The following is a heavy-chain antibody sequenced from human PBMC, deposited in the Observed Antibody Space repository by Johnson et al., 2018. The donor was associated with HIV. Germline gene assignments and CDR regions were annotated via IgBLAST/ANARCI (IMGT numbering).Heavy chain of an antibody. V-gene: IGHV3-23*04. CDR3: ARKQWLEIPSDAFDV. J-gene: IGHJ3*01. D-gene: IGHD6-19*01. CDR2: ISGSGDST. CDR1: GFTFSSYA. Sequence: MQLVESGGGVVQPGRSLRLSCAASGFTFSSYAMSWVRQAPGKGLEWVSAISGSGDSTYFADSVKGRFTISRDNAKNSLFLQMNSLRAEDTAVYYCARKQWLEIPSDAFDVWGQGTMVTVSS.